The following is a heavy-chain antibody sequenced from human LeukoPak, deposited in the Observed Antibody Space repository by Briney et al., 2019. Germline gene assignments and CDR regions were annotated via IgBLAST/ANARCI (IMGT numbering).Heavy chain of an antibody. V-gene: IGHV4-59*01. D-gene: IGHD6-19*01. CDR1: GGSISSYY. CDR2: IYYSGST. J-gene: IGHJ4*02. CDR3: AREGRSSGWYDY. Sequence: SGTLSLTCTVSGGSISSYYWSWIRQPPGKGLEWIGYIYYSGSTNYKPSLKGRVTISVDTSKNQFSLKLSSVTAADTAVYYCAREGRSSGWYDYWGQGTLVTVSS.